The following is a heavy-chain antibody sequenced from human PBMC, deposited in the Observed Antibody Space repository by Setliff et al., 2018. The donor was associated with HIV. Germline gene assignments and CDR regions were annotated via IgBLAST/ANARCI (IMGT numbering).Heavy chain of an antibody. CDR1: RFTFSSYS. CDR3: AKAASNLAAAGGPLDM. CDR2: ISNTASST. Sequence: GGSLRLSCAASRFTFSSYSMNWVRQAPGKGLEWLSGISNTASSTYYGDSVKGRFTISRDKSRNIVFLQMKSLRVEDTALYYCAKAASNLAAAGGPLDMWGPGTVVTVSS. V-gene: IGHV3-23*01. J-gene: IGHJ3*02. D-gene: IGHD6-13*01.